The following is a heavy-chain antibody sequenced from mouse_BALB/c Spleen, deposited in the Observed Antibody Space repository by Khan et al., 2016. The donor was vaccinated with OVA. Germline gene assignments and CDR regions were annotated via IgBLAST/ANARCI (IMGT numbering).Heavy chain of an antibody. Sequence: QVQLQQSGAELARPGASVKMSCKASGYTFTSYTIHWVKKRPGQGLEWIGYINPSNGYTNYNQKFKDKATVTTDKSSTTAYLQLSSLTSDDSAVYNCVRDWADHRNDGWFAYWGQGTLVTVS. D-gene: IGHD2-14*01. CDR2: INPSNGYT. CDR3: VRDWADHRNDGWFAY. V-gene: IGHV1-4*01. CDR1: GYTFTSYT. J-gene: IGHJ3*01.